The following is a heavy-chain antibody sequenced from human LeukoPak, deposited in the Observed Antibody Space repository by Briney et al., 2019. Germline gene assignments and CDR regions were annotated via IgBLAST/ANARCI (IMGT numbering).Heavy chain of an antibody. CDR3: ARGGVSNSWYRTPDY. D-gene: IGHD6-13*01. V-gene: IGHV1-69*05. CDR2: IIPIFGTA. CDR1: GGTLSSYA. Sequence: GASVKVSCKASGGTLSSYAISWVRQAPGQGLEWMGGIIPIFGTANYAQKFQGRVTITTDESTSTAYMELSSLRSEDTAVYYCARGGVSNSWYRTPDYWGQGTLVTVSS. J-gene: IGHJ4*02.